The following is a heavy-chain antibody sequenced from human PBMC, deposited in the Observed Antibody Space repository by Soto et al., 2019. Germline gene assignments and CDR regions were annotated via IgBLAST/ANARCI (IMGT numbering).Heavy chain of an antibody. Sequence: ETLSLTCTVSGGSISRYYCSWIRQPPGKGLEWIGYIYYSGSTNYNPSLKSRVTISVDTSKNQFSLKLSSVTAAETAVYYWARAKGGVGVTRAVDYWGQGTLVTVSS. J-gene: IGHJ4*02. V-gene: IGHV4-59*01. CDR1: GGSISRYY. D-gene: IGHD1-26*01. CDR3: ARAKGGVGVTRAVDY. CDR2: IYYSGST.